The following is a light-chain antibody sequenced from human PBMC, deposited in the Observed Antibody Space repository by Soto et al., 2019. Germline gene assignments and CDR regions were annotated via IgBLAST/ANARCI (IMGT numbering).Light chain of an antibody. CDR2: EAS. J-gene: IGKJ1*01. Sequence: DIQMTQSPFSLSASVGDRVTITCRASASISTRLAWYQQKPGKAPKLLISEASSVESGVPSRFSGSGSGTEFTLTISSLQPDDFATYYCQQYNYYRTFGQGTEVEMK. V-gene: IGKV1-5*03. CDR3: QQYNYYRT. CDR1: ASISTR.